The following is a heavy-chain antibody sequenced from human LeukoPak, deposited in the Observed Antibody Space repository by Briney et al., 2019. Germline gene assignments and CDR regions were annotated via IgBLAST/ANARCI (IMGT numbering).Heavy chain of an antibody. CDR2: INTDGSST. Sequence: GGSLRLSCSASGFTLSNYWIHWVRQAPGKGLVWVSRINTDGSSTNYADSVRGRFTVSRDNAKNTLYLQMNSLRAEDTAVYYCAKYSGYEYYYHYYMDVWGKGTTVTISS. CDR1: GFTLSNYW. J-gene: IGHJ6*03. V-gene: IGHV3-74*01. CDR3: AKYSGYEYYYHYYMDV. D-gene: IGHD5-12*01.